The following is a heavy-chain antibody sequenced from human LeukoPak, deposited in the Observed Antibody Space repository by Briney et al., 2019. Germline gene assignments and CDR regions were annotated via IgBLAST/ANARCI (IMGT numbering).Heavy chain of an antibody. V-gene: IGHV1-18*01. CDR2: VSTDIGNT. J-gene: IGHJ4*02. Sequence: ASVKVSCKASGYSFRNYGFSRVRQAPGQGLEWMGWVSTDIGNTNYAQKFQGRVITTRDTSTSTAYMELTSLRADDTAVYFCARDRLGYCGGGSCLLFDFWGQGTLVTVSS. CDR3: ARDRLGYCGGGSCLLFDF. D-gene: IGHD2-15*01. CDR1: GYSFRNYG.